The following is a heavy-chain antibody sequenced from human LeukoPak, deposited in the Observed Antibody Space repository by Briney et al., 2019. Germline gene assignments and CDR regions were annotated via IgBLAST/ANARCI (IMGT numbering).Heavy chain of an antibody. CDR2: INPNSGGT. CDR1: GYTFTGYY. J-gene: IGHJ4*02. CDR3: ARAGYGDFPYYFDY. D-gene: IGHD4-17*01. Sequence: ASVKVSCKASGYTFTGYYMHWVRQAPGQGLEWMGWINPNSGGTNYAQKFQGRVTMTRDTSISTAYMELSRLGSDDTAVYYCARAGYGDFPYYFDYWGQGTLVTVSS. V-gene: IGHV1-2*02.